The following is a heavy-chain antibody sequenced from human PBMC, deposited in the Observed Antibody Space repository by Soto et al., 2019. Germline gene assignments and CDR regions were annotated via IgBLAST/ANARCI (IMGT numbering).Heavy chain of an antibody. V-gene: IGHV4-59*13. CDR2: ISYTGST. Sequence: QLQLQESGPGLVKPSETLSLTCTVSGDSISSYYWSWIRQPPGKGLEWIGYISYTGSTIYNPSLDRPATISLDTSKNQVSLSLSSVTVADTAMYYCASVGEWPVGFAPWGRGTLVTVSS. CDR1: GDSISSYY. D-gene: IGHD3-10*01. J-gene: IGHJ5*02. CDR3: ASVGEWPVGFAP.